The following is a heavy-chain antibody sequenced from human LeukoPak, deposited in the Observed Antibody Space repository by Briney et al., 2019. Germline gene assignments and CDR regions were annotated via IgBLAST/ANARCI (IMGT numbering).Heavy chain of an antibody. CDR3: ARDDYASDYFDY. J-gene: IGHJ4*02. D-gene: IGHD4-17*01. Sequence: GGSLRLSCAASVSTFSDYYMSWVPQAPGKGLEWVSYISSSGSTIYYADSVKGRFTISRDNAKNSLYLQMNSLRAEDTAVYYCARDDYASDYFDYWGQGTLVTVSS. CDR2: ISSSGSTI. V-gene: IGHV3-11*01. CDR1: VSTFSDYY.